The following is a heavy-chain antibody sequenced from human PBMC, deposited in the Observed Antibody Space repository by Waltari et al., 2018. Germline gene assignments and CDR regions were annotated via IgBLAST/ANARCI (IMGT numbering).Heavy chain of an antibody. V-gene: IGHV3-30-3*01. CDR3: ARDKEGFWSGPAPDY. J-gene: IGHJ4*02. CDR2: ISYDGSNK. Sequence: QVQLVESGGGVVQPGRYLRLSCAASGFTFSSYAMHWVSQAPGKGLEWVAVISYDGSNKYYADSVKGRFTISRDNSKNTLYLQMNSLRAEDTAVYYCARDKEGFWSGPAPDYWGQGTLVTVSS. D-gene: IGHD3-3*01. CDR1: GFTFSSYA.